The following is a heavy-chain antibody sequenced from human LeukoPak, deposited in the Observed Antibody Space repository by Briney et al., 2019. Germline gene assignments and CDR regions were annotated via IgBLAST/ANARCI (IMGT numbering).Heavy chain of an antibody. D-gene: IGHD6-19*01. CDR1: GGSISSYY. Sequence: SETLSLTCTVSGGSISSYYWSWIRQPPGKGLEWIGYIHYTGSTNYNPSLKSRVTISVDTSKNQFSLKLSSVTAADTAVYYCAREGGGSGWPAVDYWGQGTLVTVSS. V-gene: IGHV4-59*12. J-gene: IGHJ4*02. CDR3: AREGGGSGWPAVDY. CDR2: IHYTGST.